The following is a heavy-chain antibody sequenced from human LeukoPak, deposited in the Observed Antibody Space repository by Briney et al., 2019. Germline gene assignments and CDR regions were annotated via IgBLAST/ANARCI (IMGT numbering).Heavy chain of an antibody. D-gene: IGHD2-2*01. V-gene: IGHV1-69*05. J-gene: IGHJ4*02. CDR3: ARVGASYCSSTSCYGPFDY. CDR1: GGTFTSYA. CDR2: IIPIFGTA. Sequence: SVKVSCKASGGTFTSYAISWVRQAPGQGLEWMGRIIPIFGTANYAQKFQGRVTITTDESTSTAYMELSSLRSEDTAVYYCARVGASYCSSTSCYGPFDYWGQGTLVTVSS.